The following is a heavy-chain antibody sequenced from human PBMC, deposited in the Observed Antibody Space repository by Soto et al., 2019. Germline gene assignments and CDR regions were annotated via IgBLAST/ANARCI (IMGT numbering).Heavy chain of an antibody. CDR1: GGSISSGGYY. CDR3: ASGAVAGTGAGY. D-gene: IGHD6-19*01. CDR2: IYYSGST. Sequence: PSETLSLTCTVSGGSISSGGYYWSWIRQHPGKGLEWIGYIYYSGSTYYNPSLKSRVTISVDTSKNQFSLKLSSVTAADTAVYYCASGAVAGTGAGYWGQGTLVTVSS. V-gene: IGHV4-31*03. J-gene: IGHJ4*02.